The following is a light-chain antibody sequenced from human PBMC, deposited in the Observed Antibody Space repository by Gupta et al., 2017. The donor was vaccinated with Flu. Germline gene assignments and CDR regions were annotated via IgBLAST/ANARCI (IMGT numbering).Light chain of an antibody. V-gene: IGLV3-1*01. J-gene: IGLJ2*01. Sequence: SALPPPPSVSVSPGQTATITCSGDSLGDQSACWYQQKPDHSPVLLIYHYDERPSGIPERFSGSKSVNTATLTISGTQTRDEADYYCQAWDSNSAGVIFGGGTKLTVL. CDR2: HYD. CDR1: SLGDQS. CDR3: QAWDSNSAGVI.